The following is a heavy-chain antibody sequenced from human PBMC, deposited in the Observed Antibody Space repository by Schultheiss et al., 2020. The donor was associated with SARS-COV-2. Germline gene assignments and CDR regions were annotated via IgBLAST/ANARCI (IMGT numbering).Heavy chain of an antibody. J-gene: IGHJ5*02. CDR2: INHGGGT. CDR3: ARRLAECSSTTCQDTWFDP. D-gene: IGHD2-2*01. CDR1: GGSFSGYY. Sequence: SETLSLTCAVYGGSFSGYYWSWIRQPPGKGLEWIGEINHGGGTNYNPSLRSRVTMSVDTSKNQFSLKLTSVTAADTAVYYCARRLAECSSTTCQDTWFDPWGQGTLVTVSS. V-gene: IGHV4-34*01.